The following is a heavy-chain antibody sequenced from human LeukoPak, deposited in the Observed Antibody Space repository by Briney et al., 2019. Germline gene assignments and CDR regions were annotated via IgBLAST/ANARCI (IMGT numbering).Heavy chain of an antibody. Sequence: GGSLRLSCAASGFTFSSYGMHWVRQAPGKGLEWVAVISNDESKKYYADSVKGRFTISRDNSKNTLSLQVSSLRAEDTAVYYCAKDRYSYAFEYFESWGQGTLVTVSS. CDR3: AKDRYSYAFEYFES. D-gene: IGHD3-16*01. CDR1: GFTFSSYG. CDR2: ISNDESKK. J-gene: IGHJ4*02. V-gene: IGHV3-30*18.